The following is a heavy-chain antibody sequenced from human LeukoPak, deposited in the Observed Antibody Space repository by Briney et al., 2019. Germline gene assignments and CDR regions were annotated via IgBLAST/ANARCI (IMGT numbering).Heavy chain of an antibody. V-gene: IGHV1-2*02. J-gene: IGHJ4*02. CDR3: ARAELRFTMYYFDY. CDR2: INPNSGGT. CDR1: GYTFTGYY. Sequence: ASVKVSCKASGYTFTGYYMHWVRQAPGQGLEWMGWINPNSGGTNYAQKFQGRVTMTRDTSISTAYMELSRLRSDATAVYYCARAELRFTMYYFDYWGQGTLVTVSS. D-gene: IGHD3-3*01.